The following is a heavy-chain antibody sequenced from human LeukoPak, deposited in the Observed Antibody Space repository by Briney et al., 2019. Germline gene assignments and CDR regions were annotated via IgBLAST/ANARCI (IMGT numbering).Heavy chain of an antibody. CDR1: GFTFSSYG. Sequence: GRSLRLSCAASGFTFSSYGMHWVRQAPGKGLEWVAVISYDGSNKYYADSVKGRFTISRDNSKNTLYRQMNSLRAEDTAVYYCAKGGSYYDYWGQGTLVTVSS. CDR2: ISYDGSNK. D-gene: IGHD3-16*01. V-gene: IGHV3-30*18. CDR3: AKGGSYYDY. J-gene: IGHJ4*02.